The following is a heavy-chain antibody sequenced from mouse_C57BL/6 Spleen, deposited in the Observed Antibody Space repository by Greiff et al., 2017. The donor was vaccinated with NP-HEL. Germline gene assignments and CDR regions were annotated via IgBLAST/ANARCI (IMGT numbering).Heavy chain of an antibody. J-gene: IGHJ3*01. CDR1: GYTFTDYE. CDR2: IDPETGGT. V-gene: IGHV1-15*01. Sequence: QVQLQQSGAELVRPGASVTLSCKASGYTFTDYEMHWVKQTPVHGLEWIGAIDPETGGTAYNQKFKGKAILTADKSSSTAYMELRSLTSEDSAVYYCTRSESREFAYWGQGTLVTVSA. D-gene: IGHD3-1*01. CDR3: TRSESREFAY.